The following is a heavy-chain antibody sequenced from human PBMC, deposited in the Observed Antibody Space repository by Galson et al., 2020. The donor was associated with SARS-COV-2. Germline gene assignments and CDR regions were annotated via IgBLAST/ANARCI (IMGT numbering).Heavy chain of an antibody. Sequence: GESLKISCAASGFTFSNYAMTWVRQAPGKGLEWVSAISASGDSTYYADSVKGRITISRDNSKNTLYVQMNSLRAEDTAVYYCAKATSVVVEAGRFPYYMDVWGKGTTVTVSS. V-gene: IGHV3-23*01. D-gene: IGHD2-15*01. CDR1: GFTFSNYA. CDR3: AKATSVVVEAGRFPYYMDV. CDR2: ISASGDST. J-gene: IGHJ6*03.